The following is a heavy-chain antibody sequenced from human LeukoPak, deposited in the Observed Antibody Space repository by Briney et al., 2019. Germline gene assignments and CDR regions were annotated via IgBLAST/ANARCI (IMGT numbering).Heavy chain of an antibody. Sequence: PGGSLRLSCAASEFTFSSYWMHWVRQAPGKGLVWVSRINSDGSSTSYADSVKGRFTISRDNAKNTLYLQMNSLRAEDTAVYYCARVKGVWGSYELWGQGTLVTVSS. CDR3: ARVKGVWGSYEL. D-gene: IGHD3-16*01. CDR2: INSDGSST. CDR1: EFTFSSYW. V-gene: IGHV3-74*01. J-gene: IGHJ4*02.